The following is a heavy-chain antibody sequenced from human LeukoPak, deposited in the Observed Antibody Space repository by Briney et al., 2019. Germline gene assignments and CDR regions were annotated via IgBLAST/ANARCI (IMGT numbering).Heavy chain of an antibody. D-gene: IGHD3-10*01. Sequence: SGPTLVKPTQTLTLTCTVSGFSLSTRGVSVGWIRQPPGKALEWLALIYWNDDKRYSPSLKSRLTITKDTSKNQVVLTMTNMDPVDTATYYCAQRALWFGEYLFDYWGQGTLVTVSS. V-gene: IGHV2-5*01. CDR3: AQRALWFGEYLFDY. CDR2: IYWNDDK. CDR1: GFSLSTRGVS. J-gene: IGHJ4*02.